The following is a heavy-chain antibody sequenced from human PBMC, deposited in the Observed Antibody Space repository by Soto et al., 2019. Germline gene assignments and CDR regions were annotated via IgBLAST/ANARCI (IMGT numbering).Heavy chain of an antibody. V-gene: IGHV1-69*06. CDR2: IIPIFGTA. J-gene: IGHJ4*02. CDR1: GGTFSSYA. Sequence: QVQLVQSGAEVTKPGSSVKVSCKASGGTFSSYAISWVRQAPGQGLEWMGGIIPIFGTANYAQKFQGRVTITADKSTSTAYMELSSLRSEDTAVYYCATNDGYDSRAIDDYWGQGTLVTVSS. CDR3: ATNDGYDSRAIDDY. D-gene: IGHD3-22*01.